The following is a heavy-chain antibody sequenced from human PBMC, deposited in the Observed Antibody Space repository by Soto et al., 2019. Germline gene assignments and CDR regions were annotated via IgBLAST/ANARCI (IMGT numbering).Heavy chain of an antibody. CDR2: ISYDGSNK. V-gene: IGHV3-30-3*01. CDR3: ARVRAYSNRLDYYYYGMDV. D-gene: IGHD4-4*01. Sequence: GGSLRLSCAASGFTFSSYAMHWVRQAPGKGLEWVAVISYDGSNKYYADSVKGRFTISRDNSKNTLYLQMNSLRAEDTAVYYCARVRAYSNRLDYYYYGMDVWGQGTTVTVSS. J-gene: IGHJ6*02. CDR1: GFTFSSYA.